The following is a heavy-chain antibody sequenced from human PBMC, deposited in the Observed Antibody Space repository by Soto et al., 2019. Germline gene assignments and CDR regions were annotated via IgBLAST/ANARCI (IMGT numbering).Heavy chain of an antibody. V-gene: IGHV3-30-3*01. CDR3: ARDFTVAATGYFDP. Sequence: QVQLVESGGGVVQPGRSLRLSCAASGFIFSNYAMHWVRQAPGTGLEWVAVISYDGSDRYYADSVKGRFTISRDKSKNSLTLQMNSLRIEDTAVYYCARDFTVAATGYFDPWGQGTLVTVSS. J-gene: IGHJ5*02. CDR2: ISYDGSDR. CDR1: GFIFSNYA. D-gene: IGHD6-19*01.